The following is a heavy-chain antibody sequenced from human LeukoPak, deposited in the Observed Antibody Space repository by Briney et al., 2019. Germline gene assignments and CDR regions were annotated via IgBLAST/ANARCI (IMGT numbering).Heavy chain of an antibody. Sequence: ASVKVSCKASGYTFTSYDINWVRQAPGQGLEWMGIINPSGGSTSYAQKFQGRVTMTRDTSTSTVYMELSSLRSEDTAVYYCARGFSSSWTPVPFDPWGQGTLVTVSS. CDR2: INPSGGST. D-gene: IGHD6-13*01. J-gene: IGHJ5*02. CDR3: ARGFSSSWTPVPFDP. V-gene: IGHV1-46*01. CDR1: GYTFTSYD.